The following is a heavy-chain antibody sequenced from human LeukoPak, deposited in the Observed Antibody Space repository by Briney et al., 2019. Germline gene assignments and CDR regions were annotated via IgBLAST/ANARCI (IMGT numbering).Heavy chain of an antibody. CDR2: IYSSGNT. D-gene: IGHD3-16*01. J-gene: IGHJ4*02. V-gene: IGHV4-4*07. CDR1: GGSISSYS. Sequence: MPSETLSLTCTVSGGSISSYSWSWIRQPAGKGLEWIGRIYSSGNTYYNASLRSRVTMSVDTSKNQFSLKLSSVTAADTAVYYCAREGGGFDYWGQGTLVTVSS. CDR3: AREGGGFDY.